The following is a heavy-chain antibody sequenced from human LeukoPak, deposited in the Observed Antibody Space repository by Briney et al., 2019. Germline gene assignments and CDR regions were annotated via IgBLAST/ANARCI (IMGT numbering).Heavy chain of an antibody. CDR2: MNPNSDST. CDR3: AREGDSRGMVPYYFDY. CDR1: GYTFTRYD. D-gene: IGHD3-22*01. J-gene: IGHJ4*02. Sequence: ASVKVSCKASGYTFTRYDINWVRQATGHGLEWMGWMNPNSDSTGYAQKFQGRVTITRNTSISTVYMELSSLRSEDTAVYYCAREGDSRGMVPYYFDYWGQGTLVTVSS. V-gene: IGHV1-8*03.